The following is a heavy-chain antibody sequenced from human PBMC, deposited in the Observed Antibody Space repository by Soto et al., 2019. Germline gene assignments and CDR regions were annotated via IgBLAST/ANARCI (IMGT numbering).Heavy chain of an antibody. V-gene: IGHV1-69*01. Sequence: QVQLVQSGAEVKKPASSVKVSCKASGGTFNNYPITWVRQAPGEGLEWMGGSIPIFGTANYAQNFQGRVTISGDESTSTAYMELSSLRSEDTDVYYCARGRGYSGDDHYYYFDMDVWGQGTTVTVSS. CDR3: ARGRGYSGDDHYYYFDMDV. CDR2: SIPIFGTA. J-gene: IGHJ6*02. CDR1: GGTFNNYP. D-gene: IGHD5-12*01.